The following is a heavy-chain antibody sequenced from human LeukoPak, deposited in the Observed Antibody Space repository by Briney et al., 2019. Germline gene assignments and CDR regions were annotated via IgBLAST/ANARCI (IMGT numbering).Heavy chain of an antibody. Sequence: PGRSLRLSCAASGFTFSNYGMHWVRQAPGKRLEWVAVIWYDGSNKYYADSVKGRSTISRDNSKNTLYLQMNSLRAEDTAMYYCVRVAVAGNLNNWFDPWGQGTLVTVSS. D-gene: IGHD6-19*01. CDR3: VRVAVAGNLNNWFDP. CDR2: IWYDGSNK. V-gene: IGHV3-33*01. J-gene: IGHJ5*02. CDR1: GFTFSNYG.